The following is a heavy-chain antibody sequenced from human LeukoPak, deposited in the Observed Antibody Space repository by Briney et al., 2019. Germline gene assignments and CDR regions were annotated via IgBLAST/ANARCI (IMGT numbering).Heavy chain of an antibody. CDR1: GGSISSSTYY. Sequence: SETLSLTCTVSGGSISSSTYYWDWIRQPPGKGPEYLGSIHYSGSTYYNPSLKSRVTISVDTSKNQFSLRLSSVTASDTAVYYCAGRYGSGSYFDYWGQGTLVTVSS. V-gene: IGHV4-39*01. D-gene: IGHD3-10*01. CDR2: IHYSGST. CDR3: AGRYGSGSYFDY. J-gene: IGHJ4*02.